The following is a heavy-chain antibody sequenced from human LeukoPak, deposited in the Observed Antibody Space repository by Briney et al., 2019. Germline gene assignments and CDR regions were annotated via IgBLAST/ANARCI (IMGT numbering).Heavy chain of an antibody. Sequence: SSETLSLTCAVYGGSFSGYYWSWIRQPPGKGLEWIGEINHSGSTNYNPSLKSRVTISVDTSKNQFSLRLRSVTAADTAVYYCTRDETYTSDWQSNHYFYYMDVWGKGTTVTVSS. V-gene: IGHV4-34*01. CDR1: GGSFSGYY. J-gene: IGHJ6*03. CDR2: INHSGST. D-gene: IGHD6-19*01. CDR3: TRDETYTSDWQSNHYFYYMDV.